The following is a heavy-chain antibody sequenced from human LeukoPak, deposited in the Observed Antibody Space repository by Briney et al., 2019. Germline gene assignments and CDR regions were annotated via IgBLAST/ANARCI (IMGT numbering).Heavy chain of an antibody. J-gene: IGHJ4*02. D-gene: IGHD2-15*01. CDR1: GYTFTGYY. CDR3: ARARPYCSGGSCYDFDY. V-gene: IGHV1-2*02. CDR2: INPNSGGT. Sequence: ASVKVSCKASGYTFTGYYMHWVRQAPGQGLEWMGWINPNSGGTNYAQKSQGRVTMTRDTSISTAYMELSRLRSDDTAVYYCARARPYCSGGSCYDFDYWGQGTLVTVSS.